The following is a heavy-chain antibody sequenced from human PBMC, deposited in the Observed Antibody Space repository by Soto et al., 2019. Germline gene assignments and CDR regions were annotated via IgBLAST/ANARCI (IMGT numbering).Heavy chain of an antibody. J-gene: IGHJ6*02. Sequence: QVHLLQSGAEVQQPGASVKVSCKASGYTFSVYHMHWVRQAPGQGLEWMGWVHPNSGGTNYAQSFEGRVTMTRDTSINTAYMELSSLTSDDTAVYYWAKELQRGMDVWGQGTTVNVSS. V-gene: IGHV1-2*02. CDR3: AKELQRGMDV. D-gene: IGHD4-4*01. CDR1: GYTFSVYH. CDR2: VHPNSGGT.